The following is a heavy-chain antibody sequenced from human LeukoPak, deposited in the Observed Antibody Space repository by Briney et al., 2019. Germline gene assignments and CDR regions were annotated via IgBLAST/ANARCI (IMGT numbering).Heavy chain of an antibody. CDR2: IYYSGST. CDR3: ARRRRQHPNYFDY. Sequence: SETLSLTCTVSGGSINSGDYYWSWIRRPPGEGLEWIGHIYYSGSTYYNPSLKSRVTISIDTSKNQFSLNLSSVTAADTAVYSCARRRRQHPNYFDYWGQGTLVTVSS. CDR1: GGSINSGDYY. V-gene: IGHV4-30-4*01. J-gene: IGHJ4*02. D-gene: IGHD5-18*01.